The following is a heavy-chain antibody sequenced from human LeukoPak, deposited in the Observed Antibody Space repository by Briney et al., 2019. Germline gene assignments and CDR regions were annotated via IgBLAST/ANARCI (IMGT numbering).Heavy chain of an antibody. CDR1: GFTFDDYA. CDR3: AKDINGALNYDWYGMDV. V-gene: IGHV3-9*01. CDR2: ISRNSASI. J-gene: IGHJ6*02. Sequence: PGGSLRLSCAASGFTFDDYAMHWVRQAPGKGLEWVSAISRNSASIGYADSVKGRFTISRDNAKNSLYLQMNSLRAEDTALYYCAKDINGALNYDWYGMDVWGQGTTVTVSS. D-gene: IGHD3-3*01.